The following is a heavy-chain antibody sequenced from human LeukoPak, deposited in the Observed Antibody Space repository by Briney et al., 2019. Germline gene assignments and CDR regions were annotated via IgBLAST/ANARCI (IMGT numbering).Heavy chain of an antibody. V-gene: IGHV4-34*01. CDR3: ARVFRVPTNYYYYYYMDV. J-gene: IGHJ6*03. CDR2: INHSGST. Sequence: SETLSLTYVFFGRSFSSYDWSSIRQPPGKRLEWIGEINHSGSTNYNPSLKSRVTISVDTSKNQFSLKLSSVTAADTAVYYCARVFRVPTNYYYYYYMDVWGKGTTVSVSS. CDR1: GRSFSSYD. D-gene: IGHD3-10*01.